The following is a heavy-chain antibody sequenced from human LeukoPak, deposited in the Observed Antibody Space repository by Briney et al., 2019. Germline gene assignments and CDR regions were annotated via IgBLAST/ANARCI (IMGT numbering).Heavy chain of an antibody. CDR1: GFTFSSYG. J-gene: IGHJ4*01. V-gene: IGHV3-30*02. Sequence: PGGSLRLSCAASGFTFSSYGMHWVRQAPGKGLEWVAFIRYDGSNKYYADSVKGRFTISRDNPKNSLFLQMDSLRADDTAIYYCARDEFGDFTFWGQGTLVTVSS. CDR3: ARDEFGDFTF. CDR2: IRYDGSNK. D-gene: IGHD4-17*01.